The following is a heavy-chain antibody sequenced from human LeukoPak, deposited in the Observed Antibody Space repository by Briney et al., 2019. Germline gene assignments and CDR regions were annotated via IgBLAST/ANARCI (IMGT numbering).Heavy chain of an antibody. Sequence: GGSLRLSCAASGFTFSSYGMHWVRQAPGTGLEWVAVIWYDGSNKYYADSVKGRFTISRDNSKNTLYLQMNSLRAEGTAVYYCARVYGSGSYGDYWGQGTLVTVSS. CDR2: IWYDGSNK. CDR1: GFTFSSYG. V-gene: IGHV3-33*01. J-gene: IGHJ4*02. D-gene: IGHD3-10*01. CDR3: ARVYGSGSYGDY.